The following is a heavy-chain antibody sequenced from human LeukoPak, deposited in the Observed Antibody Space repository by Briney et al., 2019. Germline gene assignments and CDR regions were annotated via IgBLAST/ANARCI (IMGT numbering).Heavy chain of an antibody. D-gene: IGHD5-18*01. CDR2: ISGSGGST. V-gene: IGHV3-23*01. Sequence: GGPLRLSCAASGFPYSSYAIRGLRQAPGKGLAWVSAISGSGGSTYYADSVKGRFPISRDNSKNTLYLQMNSLRAEDTVVYYCAKCSKTKYSYGQDYFDYWGQGTLVTVSS. CDR1: GFPYSSYA. CDR3: AKCSKTKYSYGQDYFDY. J-gene: IGHJ4*02.